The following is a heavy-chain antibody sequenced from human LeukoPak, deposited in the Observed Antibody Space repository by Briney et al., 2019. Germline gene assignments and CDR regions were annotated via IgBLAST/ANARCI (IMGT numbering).Heavy chain of an antibody. CDR3: ASRGRFLEWLLHEYAFDI. V-gene: IGHV4-39*07. Sequence: SETLSLTCTVSGGSISSSSYYWGWIRQPPGKGLEWIGSIYYSGSTYYNPSLKSRVTISVDTSKNQFSLKLSSVTAADTAVYYCASRGRFLEWLLHEYAFDIWGQGTMVTVSS. CDR2: IYYSGST. D-gene: IGHD3-3*01. CDR1: GGSISSSSYY. J-gene: IGHJ3*02.